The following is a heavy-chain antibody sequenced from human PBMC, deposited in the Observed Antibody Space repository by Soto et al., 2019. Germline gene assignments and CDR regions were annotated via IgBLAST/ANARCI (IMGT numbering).Heavy chain of an antibody. J-gene: IGHJ6*02. Sequence: SETLSLTCTVSDGSISPYYWSWIRQSPGRGLEWIGYIYYSGNTNSNPSLKSRVTMSVDTSKNQFSLKLSSVTAAETAVYYCARNTGNYSGADYSYRMHVRGQATTVTVSS. V-gene: IGHV4-59*01. CDR2: IYYSGNT. CDR3: ARNTGNYSGADYSYRMHV. D-gene: IGHD1-26*01. CDR1: DGSISPYY.